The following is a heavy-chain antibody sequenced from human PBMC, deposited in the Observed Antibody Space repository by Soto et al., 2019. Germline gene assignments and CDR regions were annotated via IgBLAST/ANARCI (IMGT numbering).Heavy chain of an antibody. CDR2: ISFSGNTI. CDR1: GFSFSSHS. CDR3: FIRRKGHLHRDFDY. Sequence: GWSLRLSCAGSGFSFSSHSMNWVRQAPGKGLEWVSYISFSGNTIYYADSVKGRFTISRDNAKSSLYLQMNSLRDEDTAVYYCFIRRKGHLHRDFDYWDQGILVTAS. J-gene: IGHJ4*02. V-gene: IGHV3-48*02.